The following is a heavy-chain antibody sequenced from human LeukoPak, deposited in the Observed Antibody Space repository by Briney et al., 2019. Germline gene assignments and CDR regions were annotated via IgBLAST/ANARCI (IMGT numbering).Heavy chain of an antibody. Sequence: SVKVSCKASGGTFSSYAISWVRQAPGQGFEWMGRIIPIFGTANYAQKFQGRVTITTDESTSTAYMELSSLRSEDTAVYYCARDAGWYYYGSGSEGILNTDYWGQGTLVTVSS. CDR1: GGTFSSYA. CDR3: ARDAGWYYYGSGSEGILNTDY. V-gene: IGHV1-69*05. D-gene: IGHD3-10*01. J-gene: IGHJ4*02. CDR2: IIPIFGTA.